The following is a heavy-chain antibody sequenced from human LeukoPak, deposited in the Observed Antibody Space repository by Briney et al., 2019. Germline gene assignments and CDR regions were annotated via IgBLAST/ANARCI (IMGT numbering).Heavy chain of an antibody. CDR3: ARGPREFFMDV. J-gene: IGHJ6*03. Sequence: GGSLRLSCAASGFTFSSYSMNWVRQAPGKGLEWVSSISSSSSYIYYADSVKGRYTISRDNSKDTLSLQMSSLRADDTALYYCARGPREFFMDVWGKGTTVTVSS. CDR2: ISSSSSYI. CDR1: GFTFSSYS. V-gene: IGHV3-21*01.